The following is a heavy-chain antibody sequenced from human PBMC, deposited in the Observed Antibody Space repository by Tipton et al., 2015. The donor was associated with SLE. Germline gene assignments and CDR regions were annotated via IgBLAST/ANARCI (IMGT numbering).Heavy chain of an antibody. CDR1: GYTFTSYH. D-gene: IGHD3-3*01. V-gene: IGHV1-46*01. CDR2: INPSGGST. CDR3: TREDFWSPLDY. J-gene: IGHJ4*02. Sequence: QSGPEVKKPGASVNVSCKASGYTFTSYHMHWVRQAPGQGLEWMGIINPSGGSTTYAQRFQGRVTMTSDTSTSTVYMELSSLISEDTAVYFCTREDFWSPLDYWGQGTLVTVSS.